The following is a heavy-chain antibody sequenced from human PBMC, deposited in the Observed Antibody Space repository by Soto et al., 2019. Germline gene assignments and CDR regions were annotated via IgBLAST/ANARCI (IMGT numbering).Heavy chain of an antibody. J-gene: IGHJ5*02. V-gene: IGHV3-48*02. D-gene: IGHD6-13*01. Sequence: EVQLVESGGGLVQPGGSLRLSCAASGFTFSSYSMNWDRQAPGKGLEWVSYISSSSSTIYYADSVKGRFTISRDNAKNSLYLQMNSLRDEDTAVYYCARDSSSWYVGWFDPWGQGTLVTVSS. CDR3: ARDSSSWYVGWFDP. CDR1: GFTFSSYS. CDR2: ISSSSSTI.